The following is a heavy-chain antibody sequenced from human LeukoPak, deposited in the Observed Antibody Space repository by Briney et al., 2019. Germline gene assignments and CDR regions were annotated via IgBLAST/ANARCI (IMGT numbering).Heavy chain of an antibody. CDR1: GGSFSGYY. D-gene: IGHD2-2*01. CDR3: ARRGRIVVVPAAGIYYYYGMDV. Sequence: SETLSLTCAVYGGSFSGYYWSWIRQPPGKGLEWIGEINHSGSTNYNPSLKSRVTISVDTSKNQFSLKLSSVTAADTAVYYYARRGRIVVVPAAGIYYYYGMDVWGQGTTVTVSS. V-gene: IGHV4-34*01. CDR2: INHSGST. J-gene: IGHJ6*02.